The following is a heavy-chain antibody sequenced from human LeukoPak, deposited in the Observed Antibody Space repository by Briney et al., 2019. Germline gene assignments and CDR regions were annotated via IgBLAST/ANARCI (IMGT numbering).Heavy chain of an antibody. CDR3: VRETVATGSNYLAPLDI. CDR2: ISSSGSTI. J-gene: IGHJ3*02. D-gene: IGHD5-24*01. Sequence: GSLRLSCAASGFTFSSYEMNWVRQAPGKGLEWVSYISSSGSTIYYADSVKGRFTISRDNAKNSLYLQMNNLRAGDTAVYYCVRETVATGSNYLAPLDIWGQGTMVTVSS. V-gene: IGHV3-48*03. CDR1: GFTFSSYE.